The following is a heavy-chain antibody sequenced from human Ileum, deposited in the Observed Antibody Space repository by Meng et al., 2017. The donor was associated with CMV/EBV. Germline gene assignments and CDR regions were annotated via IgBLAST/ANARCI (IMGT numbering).Heavy chain of an antibody. J-gene: IGHJ4*02. V-gene: IGHV4-30-4*01. CDR2: IYCSRSP. CDR1: SESLRTGGYD. CDR3: ASEWGGWYFDS. D-gene: IGHD6-19*01. Sequence: QVQLPAAGPGPVKPTRTRSLTCTVSSESLRTGGYDCTWHRQPPGKGPKCFVYIYCSRSPLYNPSLKSAVANSQDKSKNQFSLRLNSVTAADTAVYCCASEWGGWYFDSWGQETLVTVSS.